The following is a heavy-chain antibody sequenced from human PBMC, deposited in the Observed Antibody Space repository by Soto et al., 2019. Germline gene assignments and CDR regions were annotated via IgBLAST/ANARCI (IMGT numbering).Heavy chain of an antibody. CDR2: INAGSGYT. Sequence: GASVKVSCKASGYTFTTFAMHWVRQAPGQRPEWLGWINAGSGYTKYSQNFKDRVTISSDTSASTAYMELSILRSGDTAISYCARDRVSLALFGVPVGVFKNWGQGTLVTVSS. D-gene: IGHD3-3*01. J-gene: IGHJ4*02. CDR3: ARDRVSLALFGVPVGVFKN. CDR1: GYTFTTFA. V-gene: IGHV1-3*01.